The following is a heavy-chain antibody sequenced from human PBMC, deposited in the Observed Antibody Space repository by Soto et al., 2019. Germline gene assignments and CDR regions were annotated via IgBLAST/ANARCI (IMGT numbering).Heavy chain of an antibody. CDR3: ARYVHGTMVRGGMSFYYVMDV. CDR1: GYTFTGHY. CDR2: INPNSGGT. Sequence: ASVKVSCKASGYTFTGHYMHWVRQAPGQGLEWMGWINPNSGGTNYAQKFQGRVTMTRDTSISTAYMELSRLRSDDTAVYYCARYVHGTMVRGGMSFYYVMDVWGQGTTVTGSS. J-gene: IGHJ6*02. D-gene: IGHD3-10*01. V-gene: IGHV1-2*02.